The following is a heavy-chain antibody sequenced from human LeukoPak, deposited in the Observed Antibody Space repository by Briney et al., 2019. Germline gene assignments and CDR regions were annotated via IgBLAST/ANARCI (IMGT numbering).Heavy chain of an antibody. CDR1: GFTFSSYA. J-gene: IGHJ4*02. CDR2: ISGSGGST. Sequence: PGGSLRLSCAASGFTFSSYAMSWVRQAPGKGLEWVSAISGSGGSTYYADSVKGRFTISRDNSKNTLYLQMNSLRAEDTAVYYCVKGYYYDSSGYSDFDYWGQGTLVTVSS. V-gene: IGHV3-23*01. D-gene: IGHD3-22*01. CDR3: VKGYYYDSSGYSDFDY.